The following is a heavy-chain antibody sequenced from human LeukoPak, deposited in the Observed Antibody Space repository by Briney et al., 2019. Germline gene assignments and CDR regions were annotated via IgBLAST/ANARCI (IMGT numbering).Heavy chain of an antibody. CDR1: GFTISDYS. Sequence: PWGSLRLSCVASGFTISDYSMYWVRDPPGKGLERESYISSRGTTVFYPDSVKGRFTISRENDRNSVLLQMSGLRDEDTATYYCARVHRVCSTSTCYVENADVWGKGSTVSVS. CDR2: ISSRGTTV. D-gene: IGHD3-16*01. CDR3: ARVHRVCSTSTCYVENADV. J-gene: IGHJ6*01. V-gene: IGHV3-48*02.